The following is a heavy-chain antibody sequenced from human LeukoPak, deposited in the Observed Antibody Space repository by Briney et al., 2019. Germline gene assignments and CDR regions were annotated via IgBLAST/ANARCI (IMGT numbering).Heavy chain of an antibody. CDR2: ISGSGGSA. Sequence: GGSLRLSCAASGFTFSSYAMSWVRQAPGKGLEWVSAISGSGGSAYYADSVKGRFTISRDNSKNTLYLQMNSLRAEDTAVYYCAKGQSAYSSGWYALGYYYYYGMDVWGQGTTVTVSS. CDR1: GFTFSSYA. CDR3: AKGQSAYSSGWYALGYYYYYGMDV. D-gene: IGHD6-19*01. V-gene: IGHV3-23*01. J-gene: IGHJ6*02.